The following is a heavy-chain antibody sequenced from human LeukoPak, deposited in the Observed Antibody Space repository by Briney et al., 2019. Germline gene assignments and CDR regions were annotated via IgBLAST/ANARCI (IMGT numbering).Heavy chain of an antibody. D-gene: IGHD3-10*01. V-gene: IGHV3-23*01. CDR3: AKTSAGIRGGYFDY. CDR1: GFPFSSYA. J-gene: IGHJ4*02. CDR2: INDSGGNT. Sequence: GSLRLSCAASGFPFSSYAMSWVRQAPGKGLEWVSLINDSGGNTYYADSVKGRFTISRDNSKNTLFLQMSSLRAEDTAVYYCAKTSAGIRGGYFDYWGQGTLVTVSS.